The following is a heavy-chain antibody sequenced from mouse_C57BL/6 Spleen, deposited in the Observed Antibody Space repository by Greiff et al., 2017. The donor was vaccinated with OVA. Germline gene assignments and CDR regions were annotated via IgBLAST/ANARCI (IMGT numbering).Heavy chain of an antibody. CDR3: ARGDGCSYEQASYFDY. Sequence: VQLQQSGPELVKPGASVKISCKASGYSFTDYNMNWVKQSNGKSLEWIGVIKPNYGTTSYNQKFKGKATLTVAQSSSTADMQLNSLTSEDSAVYYCARGDGCSYEQASYFDYWGQGTTLTVSS. V-gene: IGHV1-39*01. D-gene: IGHD1-1*01. CDR2: IKPNYGTT. J-gene: IGHJ2*01. CDR1: GYSFTDYN.